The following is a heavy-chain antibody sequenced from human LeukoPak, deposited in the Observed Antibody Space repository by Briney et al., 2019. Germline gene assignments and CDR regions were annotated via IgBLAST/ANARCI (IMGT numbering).Heavy chain of an antibody. CDR1: GGTFSSYA. CDR3: ARHPATIFGVVIGFDY. V-gene: IGHV1-69*04. Sequence: SVKVSCKASGGTFSSYAISWVRQAPGQGLEWMGRIIPILGIANYAQKFQGRVTITADESTSTAYMELSSLRSEDTAVYYCARHPATIFGVVIGFDYWGQGTLVTVSS. CDR2: IIPILGIA. J-gene: IGHJ4*02. D-gene: IGHD3-3*01.